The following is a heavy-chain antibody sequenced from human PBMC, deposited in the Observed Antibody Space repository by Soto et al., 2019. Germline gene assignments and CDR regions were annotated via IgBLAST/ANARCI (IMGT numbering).Heavy chain of an antibody. CDR3: ARTRVGPTARPNNWFDP. V-gene: IGHV4-4*02. CDR1: GGSISSSNW. CDR2: IYHSGST. D-gene: IGHD1-26*01. J-gene: IGHJ5*02. Sequence: SETLSLTCAVSGGSISSSNWWCWVRQPPGKGLEWIGEIYHSGSTNYNPSLKSRVTISVDKSKNQFSLKLSSVTAADTAVYYCARTRVGPTARPNNWFDPWGQGTLVT.